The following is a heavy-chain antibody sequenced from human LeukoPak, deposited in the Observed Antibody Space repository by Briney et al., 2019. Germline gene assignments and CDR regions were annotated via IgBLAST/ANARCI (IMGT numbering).Heavy chain of an antibody. CDR3: ARDLKSAVVVVAAYAFDI. CDR2: ISSSSSYI. CDR1: GFTFSSYS. V-gene: IGHV3-21*01. Sequence: GGSLRLSCAASGFTFSSYSMNWVRQAPGKGLEWVSSISSSSSYIYYADSVKGRFTISRDNAKNSLFLQMYSLRAEDTAVYYCARDLKSAVVVVAAYAFDIWGQGTMVTVSS. D-gene: IGHD2-15*01. J-gene: IGHJ3*02.